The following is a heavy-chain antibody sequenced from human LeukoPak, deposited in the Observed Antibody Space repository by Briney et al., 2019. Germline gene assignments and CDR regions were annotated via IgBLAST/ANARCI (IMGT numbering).Heavy chain of an antibody. J-gene: IGHJ4*02. V-gene: IGHV4-4*07. CDR1: GGSISSYY. Sequence: PSETLSLTCTVSGGSISSYYWSWIRQPAGKGLEWIGRIYTSGSTNYNPSLKSRVTMSVDTSKNQFSLKLSSVTAADTAVYYCARGLGALAGGLPFDYWSQGTLVTVSS. D-gene: IGHD2-15*01. CDR2: IYTSGST. CDR3: ARGLGALAGGLPFDY.